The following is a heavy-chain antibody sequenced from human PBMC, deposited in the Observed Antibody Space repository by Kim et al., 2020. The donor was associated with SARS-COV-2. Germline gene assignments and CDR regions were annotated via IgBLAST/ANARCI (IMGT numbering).Heavy chain of an antibody. V-gene: IGHV3-23*01. CDR3: AKRGFGSNYDFYYYYGMDV. D-gene: IGHD4-4*01. J-gene: IGHJ6*02. CDR2: ISGSGGST. CDR1: GFTFSSYA. Sequence: GGSLRLSCAASGFTFSSYAMSWVRQAPGKGLEWVSAISGSGGSTYYADSVKGRFTISRDNSKNTLYLQMNSLRAEDTAVYYCAKRGFGSNYDFYYYYGMDVWGQGTTVTVSS.